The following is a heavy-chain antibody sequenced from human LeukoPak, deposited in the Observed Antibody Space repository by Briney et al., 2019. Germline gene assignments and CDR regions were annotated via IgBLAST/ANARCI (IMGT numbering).Heavy chain of an antibody. Sequence: GGSLRLSCAASGFTFSSYEMNWVRQAPGKGLEWVSYISSSSSTIYYADSVKGRFTISRDNAKNSLYLQMNSLRAEDTAVYYCARGIAAAGTQAFYYYYYYMDVWGKGTTVTVSS. V-gene: IGHV3-48*01. CDR2: ISSSSSTI. J-gene: IGHJ6*03. CDR1: GFTFSSYE. CDR3: ARGIAAAGTQAFYYYYYYMDV. D-gene: IGHD6-13*01.